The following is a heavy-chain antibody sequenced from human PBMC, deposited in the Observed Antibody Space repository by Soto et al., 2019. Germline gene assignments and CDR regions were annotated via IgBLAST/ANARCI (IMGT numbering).Heavy chain of an antibody. CDR3: GGGGALGDTAVVDF. J-gene: IGHJ4*02. CDR2: IRYDGSNK. V-gene: IGHV3-33*01. CDR1: GFTFSTYG. D-gene: IGHD5-18*01. Sequence: QVQLVESGGGVVQPGKSLRLSCAASGFTFSTYGMHWVRQAPGKGLVWVAGIRYDGSNKYHGDSLKGRFTISRDNSKNILYLQINNMAADDTAVYYFGGGGALGDTAVVDFWGQGTLVTVSS.